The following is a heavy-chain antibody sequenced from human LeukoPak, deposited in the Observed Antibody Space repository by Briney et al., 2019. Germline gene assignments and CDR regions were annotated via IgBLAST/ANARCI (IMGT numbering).Heavy chain of an antibody. Sequence: GASVKVSCKASGYTFTSYGISWVRQAPGQGLEWMGWINPNSGGTNYAQKFQGRVTMTRDTSISTAYMELSRLRSDDTAVYYCARMSGSSGYYYVDYWGQGTLVTVSS. CDR1: GYTFTSYG. D-gene: IGHD3-22*01. CDR3: ARMSGSSGYYYVDY. J-gene: IGHJ4*02. V-gene: IGHV1-2*02. CDR2: INPNSGGT.